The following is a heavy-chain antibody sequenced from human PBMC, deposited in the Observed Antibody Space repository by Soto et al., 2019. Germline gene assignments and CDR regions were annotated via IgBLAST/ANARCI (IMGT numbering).Heavy chain of an antibody. J-gene: IGHJ4*02. CDR2: IYWDDDK. CDR3: ARTHIAASSSWSDY. CDR1: GFSLSTSGVG. Sequence: SGPTLVNPTQTLTLTCTFSGFSLSTSGVGVGWIRQPPGKALEWLALIYWDDDKRYSTSLKTRLTISKDTSKNQVVLTMTNMDPVDTATYYCARTHIAASSSWSDYWGQGTLVNVSS. V-gene: IGHV2-5*02. D-gene: IGHD6-13*01.